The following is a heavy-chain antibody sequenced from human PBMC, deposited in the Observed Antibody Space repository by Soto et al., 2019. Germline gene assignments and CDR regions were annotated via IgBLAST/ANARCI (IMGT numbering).Heavy chain of an antibody. CDR3: ARFRVVPALYYYYLDV. Sequence: PGGSLRLSCAASGFTFSDYYMSWIRQAPGKGLEWVSYISSSGSTIYYADSVKGRFTISRDNAKNSLYLQMNSLRAEDTAVYYCARFRVVPALYYYYLDVWGKGTTVTVSS. V-gene: IGHV3-11*01. D-gene: IGHD2-2*01. CDR2: ISSSGSTI. CDR1: GFTFSDYY. J-gene: IGHJ6*03.